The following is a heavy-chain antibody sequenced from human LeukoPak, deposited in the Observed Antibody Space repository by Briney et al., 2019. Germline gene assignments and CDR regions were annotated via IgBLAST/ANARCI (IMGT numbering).Heavy chain of an antibody. CDR3: ARDQTGYYCSGSFDY. CDR1: GGTFSSYA. Sequence: GASVKVSCKASGGTFSSYAISWVRQAPGQGLEWMGRIIPIFGTANYAQKFQGRVTITTDESTSTAYMELSSLRSEDTAVYYCARDQTGYYCSGSFDYWGQGTLLTVSS. D-gene: IGHD3-10*01. J-gene: IGHJ4*02. V-gene: IGHV1-69*05. CDR2: IIPIFGTA.